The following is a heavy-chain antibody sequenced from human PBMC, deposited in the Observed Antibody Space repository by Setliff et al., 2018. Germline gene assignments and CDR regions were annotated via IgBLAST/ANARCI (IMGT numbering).Heavy chain of an antibody. CDR1: GGTFSSYG. V-gene: IGHV1-69*05. CDR3: ARGFYYYGSSRWDVFDI. J-gene: IGHJ3*02. Sequence: SVKVSCKASGGTFSSYGISWVRQAPGQGLEWMGGTIPIFGTTNYAQKFQGRVTIITDESTSTAYMELSSLTSEDTAVYYCARGFYYYGSSRWDVFDIWGQGTMVTVSS. D-gene: IGHD3-22*01. CDR2: TIPIFGTT.